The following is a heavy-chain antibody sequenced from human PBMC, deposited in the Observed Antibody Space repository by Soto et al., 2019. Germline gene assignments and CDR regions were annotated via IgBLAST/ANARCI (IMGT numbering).Heavy chain of an antibody. D-gene: IGHD4-17*01. CDR1: GGTFSTYA. Sequence: QIQLVQSGAEVKKPGSSVKVSCKASGGTFSTYAISWVRQAPGQGLEWMGGIIPMSGRTTYAQKFQDRVTITAHKSTTTAYMELSSLRSEDTPVYYCALGCDYLFDPWGRATLVTVPS. V-gene: IGHV1-69*06. J-gene: IGHJ5*02. CDR2: IIPMSGRT. CDR3: ALGCDYLFDP.